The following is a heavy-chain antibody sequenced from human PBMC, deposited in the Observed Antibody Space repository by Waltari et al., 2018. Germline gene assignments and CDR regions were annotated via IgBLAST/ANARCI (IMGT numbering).Heavy chain of an antibody. CDR3: ARTPRHNLHIAAALYYFDY. D-gene: IGHD6-13*01. Sequence: QVQLVQSGAEVKKPGSSVKVSCKASGGTFSSYAISWVRQAPGQGLEWMGGIIPIFGTANYAQKFQGRVTITADESTSTAYMELSSLRSEDTTVYYCARTPRHNLHIAAALYYFDYWGQGTLVTVSS. CDR1: GGTFSSYA. V-gene: IGHV1-69*13. J-gene: IGHJ4*02. CDR2: IIPIFGTA.